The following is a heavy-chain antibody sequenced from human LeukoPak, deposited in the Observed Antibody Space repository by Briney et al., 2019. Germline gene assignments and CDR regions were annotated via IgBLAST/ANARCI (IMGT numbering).Heavy chain of an antibody. V-gene: IGHV7-4-1*01. Sequence: GASVKVSCKASGYTFTTYTMNWVRQAPGQGLEWMGWLNTNTGNPTYAQGFTGRFVFSLDTSVSTAYLQIAGLKAEDTAVYYCARVLGYSSSWYFGELDYWGQGTLVTVSS. CDR1: GYTFTTYT. CDR3: ARVLGYSSSWYFGELDY. D-gene: IGHD6-13*01. CDR2: LNTNTGNP. J-gene: IGHJ4*02.